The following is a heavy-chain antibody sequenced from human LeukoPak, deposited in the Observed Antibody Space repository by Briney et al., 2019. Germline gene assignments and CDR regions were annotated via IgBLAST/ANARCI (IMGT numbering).Heavy chain of an antibody. Sequence: QTLSLTCAISVDSPSSKSAACKCIRQPPSRGLEWLGRTYYRVKWYNDYALSVKSRIIINPDTSNQFSLQLNSVTPDDTAVYYCARSWSGSLDYWGQGTLVTVSS. V-gene: IGHV6-1*01. D-gene: IGHD1-26*01. J-gene: IGHJ4*02. CDR1: VDSPSSKSAA. CDR2: TYYRVKWYN. CDR3: ARSWSGSLDY.